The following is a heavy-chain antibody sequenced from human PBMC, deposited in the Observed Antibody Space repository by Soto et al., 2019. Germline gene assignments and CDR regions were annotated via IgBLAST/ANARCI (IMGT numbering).Heavy chain of an antibody. J-gene: IGHJ6*02. D-gene: IGHD1-1*01. V-gene: IGHV3-33*01. CDR3: ARERLERMARYYGMDV. CDR2: IWYDGSNK. CDR1: GFTFSSYG. Sequence: QVQLVESGGGVVQPGRSLRLSCAASGFTFSSYGMHWVRQAPGKGLEWVAVIWYDGSNKYYADSVKGRFTISRDNSKNTLYLQMSSLRAEDTAVYYCARERLERMARYYGMDVWGQGTTVTVSS.